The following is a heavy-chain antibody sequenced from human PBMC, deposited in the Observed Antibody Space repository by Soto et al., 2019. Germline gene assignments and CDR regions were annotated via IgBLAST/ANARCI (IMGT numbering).Heavy chain of an antibody. J-gene: IGHJ5*02. V-gene: IGHV4-34*01. Sequence: QVQLQQWGAGLLKPSETLSLTCAVYGGSFSGYYWSWIRQPPGKGLEWIGEINHSGSTNYNPSLKSRVTISVDTSKNQFSLKLSSVTAADTAVYYCARGGYDILTGYRNWFDHCGQGTLVTVYS. CDR2: INHSGST. CDR3: ARGGYDILTGYRNWFDH. CDR1: GGSFSGYY. D-gene: IGHD3-9*01.